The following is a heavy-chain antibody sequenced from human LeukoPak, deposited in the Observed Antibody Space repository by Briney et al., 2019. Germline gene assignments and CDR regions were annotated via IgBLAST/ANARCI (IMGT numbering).Heavy chain of an antibody. J-gene: IGHJ4*02. CDR3: ARTLGYCSSTSCYGGYYFDY. CDR1: GGSISSYY. V-gene: IGHV4-59*01. D-gene: IGHD2-2*01. Sequence: MSSETLSLTCTVSGGSISSYYWSWIRQPPGKGQEWIGYIYYSGSTNYNPSLKNRVTISVDTSKNQFSLKLSSVTAADTAVYYCARTLGYCSSTSCYGGYYFDYWGQGTLVTVSS. CDR2: IYYSGST.